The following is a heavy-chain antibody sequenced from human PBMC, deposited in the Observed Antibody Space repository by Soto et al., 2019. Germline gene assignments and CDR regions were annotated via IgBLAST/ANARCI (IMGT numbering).Heavy chain of an antibody. D-gene: IGHD5-12*01. Sequence: GSLRLSCAASGFTFSSYGMHWVRQAPGKGLEWVAVISYDGSNKYYADSVKGRFTISRDNSKNTLYLQMNSLRAEDTAVYYCAKDTEGVSGFDYYYYYGMDVWGQGTTV. CDR2: ISYDGSNK. CDR3: AKDTEGVSGFDYYYYYGMDV. J-gene: IGHJ6*02. V-gene: IGHV3-30*18. CDR1: GFTFSSYG.